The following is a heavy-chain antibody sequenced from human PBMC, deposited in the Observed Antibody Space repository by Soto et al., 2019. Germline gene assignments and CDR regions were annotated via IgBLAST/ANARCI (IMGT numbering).Heavy chain of an antibody. V-gene: IGHV3-11*01. CDR3: ARASASGYYYMDV. J-gene: IGHJ6*03. D-gene: IGHD3-10*01. Sequence: GGSLRLSCAASGFTFSDYYMSWIRQAPGKGLEWVSYISSSGSTIYYADSVKGRFTISRDNAKNSLYLQMNSLRAEDTAVYYCARASASGYYYMDVWGKGTTVTVSS. CDR1: GFTFSDYY. CDR2: ISSSGSTI.